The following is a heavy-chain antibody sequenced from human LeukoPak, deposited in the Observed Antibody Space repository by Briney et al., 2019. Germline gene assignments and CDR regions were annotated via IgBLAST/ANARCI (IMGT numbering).Heavy chain of an antibody. CDR3: ARAAQGRSNKYYYYYYMDV. D-gene: IGHD1-26*01. J-gene: IGHJ6*03. V-gene: IGHV4-59*01. Sequence: SETLSLTCTVSGGSISSYYWSWIRQPPRKGLEWIGYIYYSGSTNYNPSLKSRVTISVDTSKNQFSLKLSSVTAADTAVYYCARAAQGRSNKYYYYYYMDVWGKGTTVTVSS. CDR2: IYYSGST. CDR1: GGSISSYY.